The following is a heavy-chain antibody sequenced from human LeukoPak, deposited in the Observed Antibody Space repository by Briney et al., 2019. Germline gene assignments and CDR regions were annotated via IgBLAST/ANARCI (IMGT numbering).Heavy chain of an antibody. V-gene: IGHV4-39*07. CDR1: GGSISSSSYY. CDR3: ARDKRGYSYGYENYYYYMDV. D-gene: IGHD5-18*01. Sequence: SETLSLTCTVSGGSISSSSYYWGWIRQPPGKGLEWIGSIYYSGSTYYNPSLKSRVTISVDTSKNQFSLKLSSVTAADTAVYYCARDKRGYSYGYENYYYYMDVWGKGTTVTVSS. J-gene: IGHJ6*03. CDR2: IYYSGST.